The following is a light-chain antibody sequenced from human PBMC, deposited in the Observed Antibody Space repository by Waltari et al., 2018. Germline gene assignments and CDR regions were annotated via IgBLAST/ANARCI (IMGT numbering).Light chain of an antibody. CDR2: DVN. CDR3: CSYAGDSTLI. Sequence: QSALTQPASVSGSPGQSITISCTGTSSNVGGYTLVSWYQQHPGKAPQLKIYDVNNLPSGISHRFAGSKSGNTASLTISGLQADDESDYYCCSYAGDSTLIFGGGTKLTVL. V-gene: IGLV2-23*02. CDR1: SSNVGGYTL. J-gene: IGLJ2*01.